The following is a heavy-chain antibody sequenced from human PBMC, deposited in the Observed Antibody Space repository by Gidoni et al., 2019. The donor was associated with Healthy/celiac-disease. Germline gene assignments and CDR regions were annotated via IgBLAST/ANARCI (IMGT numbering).Heavy chain of an antibody. D-gene: IGHD1-1*01. CDR3: ATGEVEMTSGTFDY. CDR1: GFTFDDSA. CDR2: ISWNSGSI. Sequence: EVQLVESGGGLVQPDRSVRLSCAASGFTFDDSAVHWGRQAPGKGLEVVSGISWNSGSIGYADSVKGRFTISRDNAKNSLYLQMNSLRAEDTALYYCATGEVEMTSGTFDYWCQGTLVTVSS. J-gene: IGHJ4*02. V-gene: IGHV3-9*01.